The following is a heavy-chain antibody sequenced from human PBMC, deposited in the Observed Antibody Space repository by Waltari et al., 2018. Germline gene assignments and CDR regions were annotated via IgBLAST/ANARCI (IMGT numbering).Heavy chain of an antibody. CDR3: ARGGLYGQQLLESAFEI. D-gene: IGHD6-13*01. V-gene: IGHV1-69*05. CDR1: GGSFSTHA. J-gene: IGHJ3*02. Sequence: QVQLVQSGAELKKPGSSVKVSCKVSGGSFSTHAITWVRQAPGQGLEWMGGIIPMFGTANYAQKIQDRVTINTDESMTTAYMHLSSLTSDDTAGYYCARGGLYGQQLLESAFEIWGQGTKVTVSS. CDR2: IIPMFGTA.